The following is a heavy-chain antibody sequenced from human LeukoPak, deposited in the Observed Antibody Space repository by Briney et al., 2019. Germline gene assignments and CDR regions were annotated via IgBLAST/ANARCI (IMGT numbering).Heavy chain of an antibody. V-gene: IGHV3-30*18. J-gene: IGHJ4*02. CDR2: ISYDGSNK. CDR3: AKASYYDSSGYSYYFDY. Sequence: GGSLRLSCVAFGFTFSSYGMRWVRQAPGKGLEWLAVISYDGSNKYYADSVKGRFTISRDNSKNTLYLQMNSLRAEDTAVYYCAKASYYDSSGYSYYFDYWGQGTLVTVSS. D-gene: IGHD3-22*01. CDR1: GFTFSSYG.